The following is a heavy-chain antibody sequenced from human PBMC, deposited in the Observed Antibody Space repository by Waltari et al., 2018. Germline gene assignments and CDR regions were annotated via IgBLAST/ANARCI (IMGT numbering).Heavy chain of an antibody. CDR1: GFTLSSYY. D-gene: IGHD3-3*02. Sequence: QVQLVESGGGVVQPGRSRRLSCVACGFTLSSYYMHWVRQAPGKGFEWVSVTSYDVSRNYYADSVKGRFTISRDNSKNTLYLQMNSLTFEDTAVYYCVRAGLGLLDFVLDYWGQGTLVRVSS. V-gene: IGHV3-30*01. CDR3: VRAGLGLLDFVLDY. J-gene: IGHJ4*02. CDR2: TSYDVSRN.